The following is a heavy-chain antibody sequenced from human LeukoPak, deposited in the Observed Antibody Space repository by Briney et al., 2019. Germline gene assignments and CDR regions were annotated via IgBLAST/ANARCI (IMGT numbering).Heavy chain of an antibody. J-gene: IGHJ4*02. CDR2: VYYSGST. CDR3: ARQKSGSYGLFDY. V-gene: IGHV4-39*01. Sequence: SETLSLTCTVSGGSISSNNYYWGWIRQPPGKGLEWIGSVYYSGSTYYHPSLKSRVTISVDTSKNQFSLKLSSVTAADTSVYYCARQKSGSYGLFDYWGQGTLVTVSS. D-gene: IGHD1-26*01. CDR1: GGSISSNNYY.